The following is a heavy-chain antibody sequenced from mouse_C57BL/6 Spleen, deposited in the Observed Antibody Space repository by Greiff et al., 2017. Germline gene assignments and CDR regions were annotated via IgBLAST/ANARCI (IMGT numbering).Heavy chain of an antibody. CDR3: ARAYYEGYFDY. CDR2: IYPGSGNT. CDR1: GYTFTDYY. D-gene: IGHD1-1*01. V-gene: IGHV1-76*01. J-gene: IGHJ2*01. Sequence: QVQLQQSGAELVRPGASVKLSCKASGYTFTDYYINWVKQRPGQGLEWIARIYPGSGNTYYNEKFKGKATLTAEKSSSTAYMQLSSLTSEDSAVYFCARAYYEGYFDYWGQGTTLTVSS.